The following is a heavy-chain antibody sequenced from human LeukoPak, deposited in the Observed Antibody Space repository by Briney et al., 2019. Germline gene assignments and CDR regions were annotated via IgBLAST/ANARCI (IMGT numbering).Heavy chain of an antibody. CDR3: AKVPGWRNWKEYYFDY. CDR1: GFTFSSYG. CDR2: ISYDGSNK. J-gene: IGHJ4*02. Sequence: GGSLRLSCAASGFTFSSYGMHWVRQAPGKGLEWVAVISYDGSNKYYADSVKGRLTISRDNSKNALYLQMNSLRAEDTAVYYCAKVPGWRNWKEYYFDYWGQGTLVTVSS. D-gene: IGHD1-20*01. V-gene: IGHV3-30*18.